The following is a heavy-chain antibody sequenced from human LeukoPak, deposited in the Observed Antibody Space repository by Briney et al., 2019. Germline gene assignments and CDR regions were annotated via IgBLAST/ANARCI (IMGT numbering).Heavy chain of an antibody. J-gene: IGHJ4*02. CDR3: ARVGRGSSSAGYYFDY. V-gene: IGHV4-61*02. D-gene: IGHD6-6*01. Sequence: PSQTLSLTCTVSGGSISSGSYYWSWIRQPAGKGLEWIGRIYTSGSTNYNPSLKSRVTISVDTSKNQFSLKLSSVTAADTAVYYCARVGRGSSSAGYYFDYWGQGTLVTVSS. CDR1: GGSISSGSYY. CDR2: IYTSGST.